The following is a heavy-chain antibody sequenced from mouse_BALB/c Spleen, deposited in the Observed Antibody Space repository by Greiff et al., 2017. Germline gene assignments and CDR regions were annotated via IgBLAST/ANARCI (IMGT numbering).Heavy chain of an antibody. CDR2: IDPENGNT. CDR3: ARGGYYYGSSYLYYFDY. V-gene: IGHV14-1*02. Sequence: VQLQQSGAELVRPGALVKLSCKASGFNIKDYYMHWVKQRPEQGLEWIGWIDPENGNTIYDPKFQGKASITADTSSNTAYLQLSSLTSEDTAVYYCARGGYYYGSSYLYYFDYWGQGTTLTVSS. D-gene: IGHD1-1*01. J-gene: IGHJ2*01. CDR1: GFNIKDYY.